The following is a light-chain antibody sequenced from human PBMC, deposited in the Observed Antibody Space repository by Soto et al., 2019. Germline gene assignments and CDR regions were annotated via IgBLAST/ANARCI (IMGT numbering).Light chain of an antibody. V-gene: IGLV2-14*01. CDR1: SSDIGAYNY. Sequence: QSVLTQPASVSGSPGQSITISCTGTSSDIGAYNYVSWYQQHPGKVPKLMIYEVSNRPSGVSDRFSGSKSGNTASLTISGLQAEDEADYYCNSYRDTDTFWVFGGGTKLTVL. CDR2: EVS. CDR3: NSYRDTDTFWV. J-gene: IGLJ3*02.